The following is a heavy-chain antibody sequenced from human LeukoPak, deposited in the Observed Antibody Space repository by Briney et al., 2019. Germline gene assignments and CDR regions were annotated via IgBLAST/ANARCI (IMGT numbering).Heavy chain of an antibody. V-gene: IGHV3-48*03. Sequence: GGSLRLSCAASGFTFSSYEMNWVRQAPGKGVEGVSYISSSGSTIYYADSVKGRLTISRDKAKNSLYLQMNSLRAEDTAVYYCARDADPGIAVADLDYWGQGTLVTVSS. CDR3: ARDADPGIAVADLDY. CDR1: GFTFSSYE. CDR2: ISSSGSTI. D-gene: IGHD6-19*01. J-gene: IGHJ4*02.